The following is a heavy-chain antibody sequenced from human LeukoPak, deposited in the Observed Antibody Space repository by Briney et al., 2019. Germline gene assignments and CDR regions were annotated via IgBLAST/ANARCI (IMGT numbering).Heavy chain of an antibody. V-gene: IGHV3-23*01. D-gene: IGHD6-19*01. J-gene: IGHJ5*02. CDR2: ISGSGGNT. CDR3: AKSGSGWYYNWFDP. Sequence: GGSLRLSRAASGFTFSSYAMSWVRQAPGKGLEWVSAISGSGGNTYYADSVKGRFTISRDNSKNTLYLQMNSLRAEDTAVYYCAKSGSGWYYNWFDPWGQGTLVTVSS. CDR1: GFTFSSYA.